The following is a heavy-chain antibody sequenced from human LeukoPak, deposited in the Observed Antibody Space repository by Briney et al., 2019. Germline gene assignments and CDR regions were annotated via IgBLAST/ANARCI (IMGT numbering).Heavy chain of an antibody. J-gene: IGHJ4*02. D-gene: IGHD3-10*01. CDR2: ISGSGGST. Sequence: GGSLRLSCAASGFTFDDSGMSWVRQAPGKGLEWVSAISGSGGSTYYADSVKGRFTISRDNSKNTLYLQMNSLRAEDTAVYYCAKDSSMLRGPIAIYYFDFWGQGTLVTVSS. CDR3: AKDSSMLRGPIAIYYFDF. V-gene: IGHV3-23*01. CDR1: GFTFDDSG.